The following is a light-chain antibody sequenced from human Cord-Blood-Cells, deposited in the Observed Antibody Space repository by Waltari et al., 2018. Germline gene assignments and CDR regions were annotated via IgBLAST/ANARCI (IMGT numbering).Light chain of an antibody. CDR3: HQSYSTPRT. Sequence: DIQMTQSPSSLSASVQDRVTITCRARQSVSSCLNWYQQKPGKAPKLLIYAAASLQSGVPSRFSGSGSGTDFTLTISSLQPEDFATYYCHQSYSTPRTFGQGTKVELK. V-gene: IGKV1-39*01. CDR1: QSVSSC. J-gene: IGKJ1*01. CDR2: AAA.